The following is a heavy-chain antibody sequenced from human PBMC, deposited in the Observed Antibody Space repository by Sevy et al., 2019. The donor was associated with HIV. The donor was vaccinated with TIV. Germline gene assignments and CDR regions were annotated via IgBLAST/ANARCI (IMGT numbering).Heavy chain of an antibody. J-gene: IGHJ3*02. CDR3: AGSNWYAAFDI. D-gene: IGHD6-13*01. V-gene: IGHV3-74*01. CDR2: INGDGSSI. Sequence: GGSLRLSYATSGFSFSNNWMHWVRQAPGKGLVWVSRINGDGSSISYADPVNGRFTISRDNAKNTLYLQMNSLRVEDTAVYYCAGSNWYAAFDIWGPGTMVTVSS. CDR1: GFSFSNNW.